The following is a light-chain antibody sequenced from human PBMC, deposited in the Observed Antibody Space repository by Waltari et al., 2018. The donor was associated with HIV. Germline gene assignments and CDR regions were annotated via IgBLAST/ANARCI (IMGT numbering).Light chain of an antibody. CDR2: QDH. CDR3: QTTDTNGVVV. Sequence: SSALTQTPSVSVSPGQTATITCSGEAFPSRYAHWYHQREGQAPFLGIYQDHKRPSGIPDRFAGSSSGTVLTLTISGVQTEDEGDYYCQTTDTNGVVVFGGGTKVTVL. CDR1: AFPSRY. J-gene: IGLJ2*01. V-gene: IGLV3-25*03.